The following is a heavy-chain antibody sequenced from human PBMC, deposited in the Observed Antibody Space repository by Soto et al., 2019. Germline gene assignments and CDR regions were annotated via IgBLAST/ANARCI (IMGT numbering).Heavy chain of an antibody. CDR1: GFTFSSYS. CDR2: ISSSSSTI. Sequence: PGGSLRLSCAASGFTFSSYSMNWVRQAPGKGLEWVSYISSSSSTIYYADSVKGRFTISRDNAKNSLYLQMNSLRDEDTAVYYCARSYYDSSGYYLGGFDYWGQGTLVTVYS. CDR3: ARSYYDSSGYYLGGFDY. D-gene: IGHD3-22*01. J-gene: IGHJ4*02. V-gene: IGHV3-48*02.